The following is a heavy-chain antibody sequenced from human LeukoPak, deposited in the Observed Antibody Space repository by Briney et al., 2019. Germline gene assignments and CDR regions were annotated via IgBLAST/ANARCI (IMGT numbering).Heavy chain of an antibody. CDR2: VSAYNGNT. D-gene: IGHD3-10*01. CDR1: GFPFTRYG. J-gene: IGHJ4*02. V-gene: IGHV1-18*01. Sequence: GASGKVSFKASGFPFTRYGIRWVRPAPGQGVEWIGWVSAYNGNTNYAQKLPGRVTMTTDTSTSTAYMELRSLRSDDTAVYYCARAPGVLLWFGELSPTDYWGQGTLVTVSS. CDR3: ARAPGVLLWFGELSPTDY.